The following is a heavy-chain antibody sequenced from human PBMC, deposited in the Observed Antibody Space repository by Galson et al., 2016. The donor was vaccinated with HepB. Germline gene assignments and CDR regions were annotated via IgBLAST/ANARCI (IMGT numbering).Heavy chain of an antibody. J-gene: IGHJ4*02. CDR1: GFTFSNYW. CDR2: ISGDSVYI. V-gene: IGHV3-21*01. Sequence: SLRLSCAASGFTFSNYWMHWVRQAPGKGLEWVSSISGDSVYIYHADSVKGRFTISRDNAKNSVYLQMNSLRAEDTAVYFCARSALAIGGHKSFDFWGRGTLVTVSS. CDR3: ARSALAIGGHKSFDF. D-gene: IGHD4-23*01.